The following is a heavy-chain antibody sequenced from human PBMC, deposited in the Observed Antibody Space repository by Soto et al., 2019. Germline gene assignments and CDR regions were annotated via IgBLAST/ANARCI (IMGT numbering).Heavy chain of an antibody. D-gene: IGHD2-15*01. CDR2: IQSGGPT. Sequence: PGGSLRLSCAASGFTVSSKYMSWVRQAPGKGLEWVSLIQSGGPTYYADSVKGRFTISRDTSENTVHLQMDSLRAEDTAVYYCGGYYVLCDGGRCYGVPLDVWGKGTTFTVSS. CDR3: GGYYVLCDGGRCYGVPLDV. V-gene: IGHV3-66*01. CDR1: GFTVSSKY. J-gene: IGHJ6*03.